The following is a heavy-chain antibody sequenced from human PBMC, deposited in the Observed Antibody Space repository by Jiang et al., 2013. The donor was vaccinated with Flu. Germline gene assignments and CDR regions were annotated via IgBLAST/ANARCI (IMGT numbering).Heavy chain of an antibody. J-gene: IGHJ4*02. V-gene: IGHV1-46*01. Sequence: CGAEVKKPGASVKFSCKASEYTFISHHMHWVRQAPGQGLEWMGVISPSGDSTSYAQKFQGRVTMTRDTSTSTDFMELSSLRSDDTAVYYCARDKTTSWTTDYWGQGTLVTVSS. D-gene: IGHD2-2*01. CDR1: EYTFISHH. CDR3: ARDKTTSWTTDY. CDR2: ISPSGDST.